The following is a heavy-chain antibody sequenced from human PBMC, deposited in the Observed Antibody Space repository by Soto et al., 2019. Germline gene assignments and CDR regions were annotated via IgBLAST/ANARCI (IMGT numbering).Heavy chain of an antibody. CDR3: ARRPYYDILTGYYSDY. CDR2: ISYSGST. V-gene: IGHV4-39*01. J-gene: IGHJ4*02. Sequence: LSVTCSVSGGSISSSSYHWGWIRQPPGKGLEWIGTISYSGSTYYNPSLKSRVTISVDTSKNQFSLRLNHVTAADTAVYYCARRPYYDILTGYYSDYWGQGTLVTVSS. CDR1: GGSISSSSYH. D-gene: IGHD3-9*01.